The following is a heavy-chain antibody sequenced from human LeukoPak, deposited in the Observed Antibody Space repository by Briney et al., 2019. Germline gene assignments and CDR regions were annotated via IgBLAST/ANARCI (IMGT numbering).Heavy chain of an antibody. CDR3: ARDLGQYYDTSDNWFDP. CDR2: ISSSGSTI. J-gene: IGHJ5*02. V-gene: IGHV3-48*03. CDR1: GFTFSSYE. Sequence: GGSLRLSCAASGFTFSSYEMNWVRQAPGKGLEWVSYISSSGSTIYYADSVRGRFTISRDNAKNSLYLQMNSLRAEDTAVYYCARDLGQYYDTSDNWFDPWGQGTLVTVSS. D-gene: IGHD3-22*01.